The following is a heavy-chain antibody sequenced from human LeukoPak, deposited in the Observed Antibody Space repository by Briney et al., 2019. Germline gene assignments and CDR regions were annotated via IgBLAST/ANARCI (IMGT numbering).Heavy chain of an antibody. J-gene: IGHJ4*02. V-gene: IGHV3-30*03. Sequence: PGGSPRLSCAASRFTFSDYGMHWVRQAPGKGLEWVALISYDGSETYYADSVKGRFTISRDNSKNTLYLQMSSLRLEDTAVYYCARANYYDSSGPGWYWGQGTLVTVSS. CDR3: ARANYYDSSGPGWY. D-gene: IGHD3-22*01. CDR1: RFTFSDYG. CDR2: ISYDGSET.